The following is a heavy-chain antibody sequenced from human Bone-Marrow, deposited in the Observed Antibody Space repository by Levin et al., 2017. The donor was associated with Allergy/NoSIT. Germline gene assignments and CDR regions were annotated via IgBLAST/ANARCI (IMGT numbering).Heavy chain of an antibody. J-gene: IGHJ4*02. CDR1: GFTFSSYA. D-gene: IGHD2-2*01. V-gene: IGHV3-30-3*01. CDR2: ISYDGSNK. Sequence: GGSLRLSCAASGFTFSSYAMHWVRQAPGKGLEWVAVISYDGSNKYYADSVKGRFTISRDNSKNTLYLQMNSLRAEDTAVYYCARGYCSSTSCYGPLVRGALTPDYWGQGTLVTVSS. CDR3: ARGYCSSTSCYGPLVRGALTPDY.